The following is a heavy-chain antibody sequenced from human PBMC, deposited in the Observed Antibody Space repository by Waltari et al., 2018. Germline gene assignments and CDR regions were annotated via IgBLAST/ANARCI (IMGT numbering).Heavy chain of an antibody. D-gene: IGHD3-10*01. J-gene: IGHJ6*02. V-gene: IGHV4-34*02. Sequence: QVQLQQWGAGLLKPSETLSLTCAVYGGSFSDYYWSWIRQPPGKGLEWIGEINHSGSSNYNPALKSRLTISVDTSKNQFSLRLSSVTAADTAVYYCARGPIFGSGNYYNYGMDVWGQGTTVTVSS. CDR3: ARGPIFGSGNYYNYGMDV. CDR2: INHSGSS. CDR1: GGSFSDYY.